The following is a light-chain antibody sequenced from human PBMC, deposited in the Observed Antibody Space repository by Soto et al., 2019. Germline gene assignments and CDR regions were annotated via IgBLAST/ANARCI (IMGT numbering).Light chain of an antibody. CDR1: QSISSY. Sequence: DIQMTQSPSSLSASVGDRVTITCRASQSISSYLNWYQQKPGKAPKLLIYAASSLQSGVPSRFSGSGSGTDFTLTISSLQPEDFATYYCQQSYSTPPWTFAQGTNVDIK. CDR3: QQSYSTPPWT. V-gene: IGKV1-39*01. J-gene: IGKJ1*01. CDR2: AAS.